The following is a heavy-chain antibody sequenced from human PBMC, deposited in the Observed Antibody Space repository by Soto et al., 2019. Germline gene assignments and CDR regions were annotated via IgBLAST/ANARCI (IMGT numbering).Heavy chain of an antibody. CDR1: GFTFSSYA. V-gene: IGHV3-23*01. D-gene: IGHD2-2*01. CDR2: ISASGGST. CDR3: AKDRQIVVVPAAAYDY. Sequence: EVQLLESGGGVVQPGGSLRLSCAASGFTFSSYAMSWVRQAPGKGLEWVAAISASGGSTYYADHVKGRFTISGDNSKNTLYMQMNRQRAEDTAVYYCAKDRQIVVVPAAAYDYWGQGTLVTVSS. J-gene: IGHJ4*02.